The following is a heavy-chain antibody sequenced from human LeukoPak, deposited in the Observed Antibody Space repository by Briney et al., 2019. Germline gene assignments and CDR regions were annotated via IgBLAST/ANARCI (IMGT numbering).Heavy chain of an antibody. CDR3: AKASQLGYFDY. D-gene: IGHD6-6*01. Sequence: PGGSLRLSCAASGFTFSSYAMSWVRQAPGRELEWVSGISWNSGSIGYADSVKGRFTISRDNAKNSLYLQMNSLRAEDTAVYYCAKASQLGYFDYWGQGTLVTVSS. CDR2: ISWNSGSI. J-gene: IGHJ4*02. CDR1: GFTFSSYA. V-gene: IGHV3-9*01.